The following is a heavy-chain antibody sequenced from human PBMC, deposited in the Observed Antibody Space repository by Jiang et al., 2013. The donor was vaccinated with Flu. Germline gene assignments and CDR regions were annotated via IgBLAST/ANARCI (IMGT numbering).Heavy chain of an antibody. CDR1: GDSVNSPYYY. V-gene: IGHV4-30-4*08. D-gene: IGHD3-22*01. CDR2: IYYTGRT. CDR3: ARGSGYYYYFDF. Sequence: GSGLVKPSETLSLTCNVSGDSVNSPYYYWAWIRQAPGKGLEWIGYIYYTGRTYYSPSLKSRVTISVDTSKNQFSLKLSYVSDADTAVYYCARGSGYYYYFDFWGQGTQVTVSS. J-gene: IGHJ4*02.